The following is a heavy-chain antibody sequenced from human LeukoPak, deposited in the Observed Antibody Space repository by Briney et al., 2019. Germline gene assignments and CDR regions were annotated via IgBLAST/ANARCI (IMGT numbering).Heavy chain of an antibody. CDR1: GFILTTYT. Sequence: QAGGSLRLSCAASGFILTTYTMHWVRQAPGKGLEYVSAINSNEDTTYYANSVKGRFTISRDNSKNTLYLQMGTLRAEDMAVYYCVRDGFDYWGQGTLVTVSS. CDR2: INSNEDTT. CDR3: VRDGFDY. J-gene: IGHJ4*02. V-gene: IGHV3-64*01.